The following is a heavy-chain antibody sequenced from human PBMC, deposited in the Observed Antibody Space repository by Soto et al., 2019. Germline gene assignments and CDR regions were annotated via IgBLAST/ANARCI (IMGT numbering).Heavy chain of an antibody. J-gene: IGHJ4*02. V-gene: IGHV3-30*04. CDR3: ARDSYGVITVFYFDY. CDR2: ISYDGSYK. D-gene: IGHD3-9*01. CDR1: GFTFSSYA. Sequence: PGGSLRLSCAASGFTFSSYAMHWVRQAPGKGLEWVAVISYDGSYKYYTDSVKGRYTISRDNSKKTLYLQMNSLRAEDTAVYYFARDSYGVITVFYFDYSGQVTLVTVSS.